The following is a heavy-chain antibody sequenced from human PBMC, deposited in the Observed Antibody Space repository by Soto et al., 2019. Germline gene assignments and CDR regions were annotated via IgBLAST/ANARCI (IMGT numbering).Heavy chain of an antibody. CDR2: INHSGST. D-gene: IGHD2-2*01. CDR1: GGSFSGYY. J-gene: IGHJ4*02. V-gene: IGHV4-34*01. CDR3: ARGRVEGCSNTSCYGDPSFDY. Sequence: QVQLQQWGAGLLKPSETLSLTCAVYGGSFSGYYWSWIRQPPGKGLEWIGEINHSGSTNYNPSLKSRVTISVDTSKNQFSLKLSSVTAADTAVYYCARGRVEGCSNTSCYGDPSFDYWGQGTLVTVSS.